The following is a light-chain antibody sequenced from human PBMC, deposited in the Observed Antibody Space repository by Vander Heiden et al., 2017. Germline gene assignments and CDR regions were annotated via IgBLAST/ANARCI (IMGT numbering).Light chain of an antibody. Sequence: DLVMTQSPLSLPVTPGEPAAISSRSSQSLLHSNGNNDLDWYLQKPGRSPQLLIYLGSNRASGVPDRCSGSGSGTDFTLIISRVEAEDVGVYYCMQALQTPFTFGPGTKVDIK. CDR3: MQALQTPFT. CDR1: QSLLHSNGNND. V-gene: IGKV2-28*01. CDR2: LGS. J-gene: IGKJ3*01.